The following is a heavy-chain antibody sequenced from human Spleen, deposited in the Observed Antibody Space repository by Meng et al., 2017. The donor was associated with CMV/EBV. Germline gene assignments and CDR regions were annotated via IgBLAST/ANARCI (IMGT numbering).Heavy chain of an antibody. J-gene: IGHJ5*02. CDR3: ARGNSGREWFDP. Sequence: AHLQQSVAVILTAQETLSLTCGVYGGSFSGYYWSCISQPPGKGLEWSREINHSGRTNYNPSLKRRVTISVDTSKNQFSLKLSSVTAADTAVYYCARGNSGREWFDPWGQGTLVTVSS. CDR2: INHSGRT. D-gene: IGHD6-19*01. CDR1: GGSFSGYY. V-gene: IGHV4-34*01.